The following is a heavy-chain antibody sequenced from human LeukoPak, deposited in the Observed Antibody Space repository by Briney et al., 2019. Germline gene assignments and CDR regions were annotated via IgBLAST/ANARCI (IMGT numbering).Heavy chain of an antibody. D-gene: IGHD1-26*01. CDR2: INPNSGGT. CDR3: ARALSGSPGY. CDR1: GYTFTSYD. V-gene: IGHV1-2*02. Sequence: ASVKVSCKASGYTFTSYDINWVRQAPGQGLEWMGWINPNSGGTNYAQKFQGRVTMTRDTSISTAYMELSRLRSDDTAVYYCARALSGSPGYWGQGTLVTVS. J-gene: IGHJ4*02.